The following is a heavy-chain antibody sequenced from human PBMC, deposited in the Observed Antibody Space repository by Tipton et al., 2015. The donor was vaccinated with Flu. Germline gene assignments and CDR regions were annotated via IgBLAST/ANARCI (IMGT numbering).Heavy chain of an antibody. Sequence: TLSLTCTVSGGFISSYYWSWIRQPPGKGLEWIGYIYDIGSTNYNPSLKSRVTISLDTSKNQFSLKLTSVIAADTAVYYCARDQVEICTNAGCSSWFDPWGQGTLVTVSS. J-gene: IGHJ5*02. V-gene: IGHV4-59*01. CDR1: GGFISSYY. CDR3: ARDQVEICTNAGCSSWFDP. CDR2: IYDIGST. D-gene: IGHD2-8*01.